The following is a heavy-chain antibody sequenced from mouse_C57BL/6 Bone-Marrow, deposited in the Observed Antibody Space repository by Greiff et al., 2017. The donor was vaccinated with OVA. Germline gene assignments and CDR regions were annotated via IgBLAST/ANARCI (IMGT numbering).Heavy chain of an antibody. D-gene: IGHD1-1*01. Sequence: VQLQLSGAELVKPGASDYPSRKASGYTFTAYPIHWAQQRSGQGLEWIGLFFPGSGSINYNDKFKDKATVTADNSSSTVYMELSRLTSEDSAVYFCARHEALYYGAMDYWGQGTSVTVSS. CDR2: FFPGSGSI. CDR3: ARHEALYYGAMDY. J-gene: IGHJ4*01. V-gene: IGHV1-62-2*01. CDR1: GYTFTAYP.